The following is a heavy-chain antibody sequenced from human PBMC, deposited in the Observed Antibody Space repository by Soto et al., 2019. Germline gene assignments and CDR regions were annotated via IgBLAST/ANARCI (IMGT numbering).Heavy chain of an antibody. J-gene: IGHJ6*02. CDR3: ASCGDPNYYCYGMDV. Sequence: WGSLRLPCAASGFTFSSYGMSCIRQAPGKWLEWVSYISSSGSTIYYADSVKGRFTISRDNAKNSLYLNMNSLRAEDTAGYYCASCGDPNYYCYGMDVWGHRTTVTVSS. D-gene: IGHD7-27*01. V-gene: IGHV3-11*01. CDR2: ISSSGSTI. CDR1: GFTFSSYG.